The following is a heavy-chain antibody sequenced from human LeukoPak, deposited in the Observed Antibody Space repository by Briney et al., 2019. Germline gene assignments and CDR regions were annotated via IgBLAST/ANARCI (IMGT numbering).Heavy chain of an antibody. Sequence: PSETPSLTCTVSGDSISSSSHYWGWIRQPPGKGLEWIGSIYYSGTTYYNPSLKSRVTISVDTSKNQFSLKLRSVTAADTAVYYCARHGSNWYDFDYWGQGTLVTVSS. CDR1: GDSISSSSHY. CDR3: ARHGSNWYDFDY. J-gene: IGHJ4*02. D-gene: IGHD6-13*01. CDR2: IYYSGTT. V-gene: IGHV4-39*01.